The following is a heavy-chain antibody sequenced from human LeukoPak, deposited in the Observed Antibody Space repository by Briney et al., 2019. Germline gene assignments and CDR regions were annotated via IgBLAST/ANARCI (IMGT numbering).Heavy chain of an antibody. V-gene: IGHV4-59*08. J-gene: IGHJ4*02. CDR2: IYYSGST. CDR1: GGSISSYY. D-gene: IGHD6-19*01. CDR3: ARLDGAVAADY. Sequence: PSETLSLTCTVSGGSISSYYWSWIRQPPGKGLEGIGYIYYSGSTNYNPSLKSRVAISVDTSKNQFSLKLSSVTAADTAVYYCARLDGAVAADYWGQGTLVTVSS.